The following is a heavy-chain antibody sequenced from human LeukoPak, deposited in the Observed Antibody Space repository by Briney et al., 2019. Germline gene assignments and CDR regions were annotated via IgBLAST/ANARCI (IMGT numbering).Heavy chain of an antibody. Sequence: GGSLRLSCAASGFTVSSNYMSWVRQAPGKGLEWVSVIYSGGSTYYADSVKGRFTISRDNSKNTLYLQMNSLRAEDTAVYYCARAGSPSSTRRFYYYYMDVWGKGTTVTVSS. J-gene: IGHJ6*03. D-gene: IGHD2-2*01. CDR3: ARAGSPSSTRRFYYYYMDV. CDR2: IYSGGST. V-gene: IGHV3-66*02. CDR1: GFTVSSNY.